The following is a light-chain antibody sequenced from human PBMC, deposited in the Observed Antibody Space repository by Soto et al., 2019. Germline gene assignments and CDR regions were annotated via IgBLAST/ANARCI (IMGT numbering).Light chain of an antibody. CDR2: DAS. V-gene: IGKV1-5*01. Sequence: DIPMTQSPSTLSTSVGDRVTITCRASQSISNWLAWYQQKPGKAPKLLIYDASSLETGVPSRFSGSGSGTEFTLTISSLQPDDFATYYCQQCNSYPWTFGQGTKVEIK. CDR1: QSISNW. J-gene: IGKJ1*01. CDR3: QQCNSYPWT.